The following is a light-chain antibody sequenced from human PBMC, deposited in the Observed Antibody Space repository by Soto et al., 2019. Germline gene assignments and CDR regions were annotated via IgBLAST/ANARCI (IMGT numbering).Light chain of an antibody. CDR2: EVT. CDR3: SSYTSRSTLV. V-gene: IGLV2-14*01. J-gene: IGLJ1*01. CDR1: SSGVGGYNY. Sequence: QSVLAQPASVSGCPGQSITISCTGTSSGVGGYNYVSWYQQHPGKAPKLMIYEVTNRPSGVSNRFSGSKSGNTASLTISGLQAEDEADYYCSSYTSRSTLVFGTGTKVTVL.